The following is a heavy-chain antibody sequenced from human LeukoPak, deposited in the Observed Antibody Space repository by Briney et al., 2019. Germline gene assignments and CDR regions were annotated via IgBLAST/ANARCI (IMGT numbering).Heavy chain of an antibody. J-gene: IGHJ4*02. CDR2: ISSGSSYI. Sequence: GGSLILSCAPSGFTFSSYGMNWVRHAPGKGLEWLSSISSGSSYIYYADSVKGRFTISRDNAKNSLYLQMNSLRAEDTAVYYCARDLYSSGWYSCFDYWGQGTLVTVSS. CDR3: ARDLYSSGWYSCFDY. V-gene: IGHV3-21*01. D-gene: IGHD6-19*01. CDR1: GFTFSSYG.